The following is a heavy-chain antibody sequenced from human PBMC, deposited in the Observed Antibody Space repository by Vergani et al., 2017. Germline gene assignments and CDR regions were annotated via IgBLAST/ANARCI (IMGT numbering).Heavy chain of an antibody. Sequence: VQLVESGGGLVTPGGSLRLSCAVSGFIFSDYYMSWIRQGPGKGLEWISYIGHSGSPIFYADSVKGRFTISRDNAKNSLYLQMNGLRVEDTAMYFCVRVQSVSGPYGGLDFWGLGTLVTVSS. CDR1: GFIFSDYY. CDR2: IGHSGSPI. D-gene: IGHD6-19*01. J-gene: IGHJ4*02. CDR3: VRVQSVSGPYGGLDF. V-gene: IGHV3-11*04.